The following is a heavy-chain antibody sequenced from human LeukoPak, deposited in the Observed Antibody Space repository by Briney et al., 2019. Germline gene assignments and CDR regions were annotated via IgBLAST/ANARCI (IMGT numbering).Heavy chain of an antibody. CDR3: ARDVLEGGCTSTSCYPGSDY. D-gene: IGHD2-2*01. CDR2: IIPIFGTA. V-gene: IGHV1-69*01. CDR1: GGTFSSYA. J-gene: IGHJ4*02. Sequence: SVKVSCKASGGTFSSYAISWVRQAPGQGLEWMGGIIPIFGTANYAQKFQGRVTITADESTSTAYMELSSLRSEDTAVYYCARDVLEGGCTSTSCYPGSDYWGQGTLVTVSS.